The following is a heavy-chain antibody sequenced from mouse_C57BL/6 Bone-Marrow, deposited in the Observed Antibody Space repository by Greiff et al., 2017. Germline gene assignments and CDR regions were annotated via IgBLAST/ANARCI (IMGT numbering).Heavy chain of an antibody. Sequence: EVKLVESGGDLVKPGGSLKLSCAASGFTFSSYGMSWVRQTPDKRLEWVATISSGGSYTYYPDSVKGRFTISRDNAKNTLYLQMSRLKSEDTAKYYCARQGRTGFAYWGQGTLVTVSA. J-gene: IGHJ3*01. CDR1: GFTFSSYG. V-gene: IGHV5-6*01. CDR3: ARQGRTGFAY. CDR2: ISSGGSYT.